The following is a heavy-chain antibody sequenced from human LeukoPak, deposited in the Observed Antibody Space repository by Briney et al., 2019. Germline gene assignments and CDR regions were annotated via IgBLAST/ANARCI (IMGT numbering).Heavy chain of an antibody. CDR1: GGSISSSSYY. Sequence: SETLSLTCTASGGSISSSSYYWGWIRQPPGKGLEWIGSIYYSGSTYYNPSLKSRVTISVDTSKNQFSLKLSSVTAADTAVYYCARRSPVLGISFDYWGQGTLVTVSS. J-gene: IGHJ4*02. CDR3: ARRSPVLGISFDY. D-gene: IGHD3-16*01. CDR2: IYYSGST. V-gene: IGHV4-39*01.